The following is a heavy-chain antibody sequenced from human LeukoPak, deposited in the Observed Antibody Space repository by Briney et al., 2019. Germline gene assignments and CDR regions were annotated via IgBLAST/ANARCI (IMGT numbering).Heavy chain of an antibody. V-gene: IGHV4-34*01. D-gene: IGHD2-2*02. CDR2: INHSGST. CDR3: ARGTPRYCSSTSCYRGAPISYYYYYYMDV. Sequence: SETLSLTCAVYGGSFSGYYWSWIRQSPGKGLEWIGEINHSGSTNYNPSLKSRVTISVDTSKNQFSLKLSSVTAADTAVYYCARGTPRYCSSTSCYRGAPISYYYYYYMDVWGKGTTVTVSS. CDR1: GGSFSGYY. J-gene: IGHJ6*03.